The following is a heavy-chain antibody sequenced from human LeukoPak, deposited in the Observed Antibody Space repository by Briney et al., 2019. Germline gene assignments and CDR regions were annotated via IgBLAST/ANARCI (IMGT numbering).Heavy chain of an antibody. Sequence: GGSLRLSCAASGFTFDDYAMHWVRQVPGKGLEWVSGISWNSGSTGYAGSVKGRFTMSRDNTRNSLYLQMNSLTPDDTALYYCVRGNFGPAQWFDPWGQGTLVTVSS. CDR3: VRGNFGPAQWFDP. CDR2: ISWNSGST. CDR1: GFTFDDYA. J-gene: IGHJ5*02. V-gene: IGHV3-9*01. D-gene: IGHD3/OR15-3a*01.